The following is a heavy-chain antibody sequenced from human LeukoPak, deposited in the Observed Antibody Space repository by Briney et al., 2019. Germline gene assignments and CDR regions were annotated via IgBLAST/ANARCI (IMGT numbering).Heavy chain of an antibody. Sequence: SVKVSCKASGGTFSSYAISWVRQAPGQGLEWVGRIIPIFGTANYAQKFQGRVTITADKSTSTAYMELSSLRSEDTAVYYCARDPQKRMAVPWGQGTLVTVSS. J-gene: IGHJ5*02. D-gene: IGHD2-8*01. CDR3: ARDPQKRMAVP. CDR2: IIPIFGTA. CDR1: GGTFSSYA. V-gene: IGHV1-69*06.